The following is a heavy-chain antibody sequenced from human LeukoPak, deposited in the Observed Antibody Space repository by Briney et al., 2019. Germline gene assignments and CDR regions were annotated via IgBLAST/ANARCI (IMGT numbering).Heavy chain of an antibody. V-gene: IGHV3-23*01. Sequence: GGSLRLSCAASGFTISTYAMNWVRQAPGKGLEWVSGIGGSGGTTYYADSVKGRFTISRDISKNILYLQMNSLRAEDTAVYYCAKVGGSYLLDYWGQGTLVTVSS. CDR2: IGGSGGTT. CDR3: AKVGGSYLLDY. J-gene: IGHJ4*02. D-gene: IGHD1-26*01. CDR1: GFTISTYA.